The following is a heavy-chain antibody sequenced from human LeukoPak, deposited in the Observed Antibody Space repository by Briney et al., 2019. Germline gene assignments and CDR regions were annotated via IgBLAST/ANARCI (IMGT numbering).Heavy chain of an antibody. V-gene: IGHV3-30*02. Sequence: RSGGSLRLSCAASGFTFSSYGMHWVRQAPGKGLEWVAFIRYDGSNKYYADSVKGRFTISRDNSKNTLYLQMNSLRAEDTAVYYCANIVATYYYYMDVWGKGTTVTISS. CDR3: ANIVATYYYYMDV. J-gene: IGHJ6*03. D-gene: IGHD5-12*01. CDR1: GFTFSSYG. CDR2: IRYDGSNK.